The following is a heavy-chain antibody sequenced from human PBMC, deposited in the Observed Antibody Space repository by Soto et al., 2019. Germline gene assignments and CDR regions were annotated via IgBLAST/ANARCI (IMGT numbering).Heavy chain of an antibody. CDR2: IWYDGSNK. V-gene: IGHV3-33*01. D-gene: IGHD2-2*01. CDR1: GFTFSSYG. J-gene: IGHJ6*02. CDR3: ARCTSHYFYYGMDV. Sequence: SLRLSCAASGFTFSSYGIHWVRQAPGKGLEWVAVIWYDGSNKYYADSVKGRFTISRDDSKNTVYLQMNSLRAEDTAVYYCARCTSHYFYYGMDVWGQGTTVTVSS.